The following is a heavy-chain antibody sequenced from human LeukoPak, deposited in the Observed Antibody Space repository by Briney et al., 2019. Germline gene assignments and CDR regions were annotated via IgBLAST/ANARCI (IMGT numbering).Heavy chain of an antibody. Sequence: PGRSLRLSCTASGFTFGDYAMSWVRQAPGKGLEWVGFIRSKAYGGTTEYAASVKGRFTISRDDSKSIAYLQMNSLKTEDTAVYYCTRGLDSSSWIYYYYGMDVWGKGTTVTVSS. CDR2: IRSKAYGGTT. J-gene: IGHJ6*04. V-gene: IGHV3-49*04. CDR1: GFTFGDYA. CDR3: TRGLDSSSWIYYYYGMDV. D-gene: IGHD6-13*01.